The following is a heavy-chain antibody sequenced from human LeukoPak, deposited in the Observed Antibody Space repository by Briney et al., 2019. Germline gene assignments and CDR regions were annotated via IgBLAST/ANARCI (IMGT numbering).Heavy chain of an antibody. CDR1: GGSFSGYY. Sequence: SETLSLTCAVYGGSFSGYYWSWIRQPPGKGLEWIGEINHSGSTNYNPSLKSRVTISVDTSKNQFSLKLSSVTAADTAAYYCARGRVLLWFGERNWFDPWGQGTLVTVSS. CDR3: ARGRVLLWFGERNWFDP. D-gene: IGHD3-10*01. J-gene: IGHJ5*02. CDR2: INHSGST. V-gene: IGHV4-34*01.